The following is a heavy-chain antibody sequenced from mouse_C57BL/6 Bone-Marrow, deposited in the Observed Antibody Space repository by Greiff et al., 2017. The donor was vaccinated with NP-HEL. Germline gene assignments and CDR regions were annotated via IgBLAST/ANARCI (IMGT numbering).Heavy chain of an antibody. J-gene: IGHJ1*03. CDR2: ISNGGGST. Sequence: EVKVVESGGGLVQPGGSLKLSCAASGFTFSDYYMYWVRQTPEKRLEWVAYISNGGGSTYYPDTVKGRFTISRDNAKNTLYLQMSRLKSEDTAMYYCARRWGLRYFDVWGTGTTVTVSS. CDR1: GFTFSDYY. CDR3: ARRWGLRYFDV. V-gene: IGHV5-12*01. D-gene: IGHD2-4*01.